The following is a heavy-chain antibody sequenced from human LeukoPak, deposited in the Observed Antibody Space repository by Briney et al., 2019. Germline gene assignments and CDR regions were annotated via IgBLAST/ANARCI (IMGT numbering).Heavy chain of an antibody. CDR2: IYTSGST. D-gene: IGHD1-1*01. J-gene: IGHJ3*02. V-gene: IGHV4-4*07. CDR3: ARTDLKLERRDNDAFDI. Sequence: PSETLSLTCTVSGSSISSYYWSWIRQPAGKGLEWIGRIYTSGSTNYNPSLKSRVTMSVDTSKNQFSLKLSSVTAADTAVYYCARTDLKLERRDNDAFDIWGQGTMVTVSS. CDR1: GSSISSYY.